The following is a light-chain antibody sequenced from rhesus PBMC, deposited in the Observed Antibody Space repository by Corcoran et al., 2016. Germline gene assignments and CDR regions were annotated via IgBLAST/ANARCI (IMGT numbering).Light chain of an antibody. CDR3: MQYTHIPYS. V-gene: IGKV2-65*01. CDR2: KVS. J-gene: IGKJ2*01. Sequence: DVVMTQSPLALPITPGQPASISCRSSQSLVHSNGNTYLSWFQQKPGQPPRLLIYKVSNRYSGVPDRFSGSGAGTDFTLKIRRVEAEDVGVYYCMQYTHIPYSFGQGTKVEIK. CDR1: QSLVHSNGNTY.